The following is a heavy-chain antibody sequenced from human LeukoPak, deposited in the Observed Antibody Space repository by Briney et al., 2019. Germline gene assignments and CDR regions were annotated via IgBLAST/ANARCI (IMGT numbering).Heavy chain of an antibody. J-gene: IGHJ4*02. Sequence: VASVKVSCKTSGYIFTGYYIHWVRQAPGQGLECMGWINPNSGGTNYAQKFQGRVTMTKDTSISTGYMELSRLRSDDTAIYYCARDFGIFGTSSWTGPDYWGQGTLVTVSS. CDR1: GYIFTGYY. D-gene: IGHD6-13*01. V-gene: IGHV1-2*02. CDR2: INPNSGGT. CDR3: ARDFGIFGTSSWTGPDY.